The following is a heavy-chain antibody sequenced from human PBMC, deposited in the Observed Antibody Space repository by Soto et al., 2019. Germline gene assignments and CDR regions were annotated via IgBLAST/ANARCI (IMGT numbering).Heavy chain of an antibody. CDR3: VRHWLATREFDY. Sequence: GGSLRLACTFSGFTSSDHALTWVRQAPGKGLEWVSSLSSSSGHIYYADSVKGRFTISRDNAKNSLYLQMNSLRAEDTAVYYCVRHWLATREFDYWGQGTLVTVSS. CDR2: LSSSSGHI. V-gene: IGHV3-21*01. J-gene: IGHJ4*02. D-gene: IGHD1-26*01. CDR1: GFTSSDHA.